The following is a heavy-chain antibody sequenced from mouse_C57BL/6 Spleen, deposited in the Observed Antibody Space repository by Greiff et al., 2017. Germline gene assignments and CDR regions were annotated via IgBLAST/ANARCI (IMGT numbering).Heavy chain of an antibody. CDR3: ARYGPTVPGYFDV. V-gene: IGHV1-4*01. CDR2: INPSSGYT. J-gene: IGHJ1*03. CDR1: GYTFTSYT. Sequence: QVQLKESGAELARPGASVKMSCKASGYTFTSYTMHWVKQRPGQGLEWIGYINPSSGYTKYNQKFKDKATLTADKSSSTAYMQLSSLTSEDSAVYYCARYGPTVPGYFDVWGTGTTVTVSS. D-gene: IGHD1-1*01.